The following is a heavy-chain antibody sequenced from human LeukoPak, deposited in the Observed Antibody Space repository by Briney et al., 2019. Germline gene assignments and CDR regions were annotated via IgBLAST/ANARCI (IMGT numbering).Heavy chain of an antibody. J-gene: IGHJ4*02. Sequence: SETLSLTCTVSGGSISSGSYYWCWVRQPPGKGLEWIGSIYYGGRTYYNPSLKSRVTMSVDTSKNQFSLKLTSVTAADTAVYYCARLWSGYRPPDYWGQGTLVTVSS. CDR3: ARLWSGYRPPDY. CDR2: IYYGGRT. CDR1: GGSISSGSYY. D-gene: IGHD3-3*01. V-gene: IGHV4-39*01.